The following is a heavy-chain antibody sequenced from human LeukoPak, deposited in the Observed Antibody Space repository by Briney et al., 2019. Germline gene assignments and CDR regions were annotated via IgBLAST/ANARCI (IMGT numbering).Heavy chain of an antibody. J-gene: IGHJ4*02. V-gene: IGHV4-59*01. Sequence: SETLSLTCTVSGGSISSYYWSWIRQPPGKGLEWIGYIYYSGSTNYNPSLKSRVTISVDTSKNQFSLKLSSVTAADTVVYYCARGVAVAGTGFDYWGQGTLVTVSS. CDR3: ARGVAVAGTGFDY. D-gene: IGHD6-19*01. CDR2: IYYSGST. CDR1: GGSISSYY.